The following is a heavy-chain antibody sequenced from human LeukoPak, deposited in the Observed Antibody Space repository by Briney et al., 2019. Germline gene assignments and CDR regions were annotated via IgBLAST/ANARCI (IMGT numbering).Heavy chain of an antibody. Sequence: SETLSLTCTVSGGSFSRGAYVWSWIRPHPGRGLEWIGSIYYSPRPHSGPSLTSRVTISVDTSKKQSSLRLSSVPAADTAVYYGARYGSGSLDYWGQGIMVTVSS. CDR1: GGSFSRGAYV. CDR2: IYYSPRP. J-gene: IGHJ4*02. V-gene: IGHV4-31*03. D-gene: IGHD3-10*01. CDR3: ARYGSGSLDY.